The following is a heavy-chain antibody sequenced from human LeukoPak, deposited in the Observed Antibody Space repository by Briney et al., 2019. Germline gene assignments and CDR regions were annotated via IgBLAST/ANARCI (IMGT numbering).Heavy chain of an antibody. D-gene: IGHD2-21*02. CDR2: IYYSGST. J-gene: IGHJ4*02. Sequence: SETPSLTCTVSGGSISSSSYYWGWIRQPPGKGLEWIGSIYYSGSTYYNPSLKSRVTISVDTSKNQFSLKLSSVTAADTAVYYCVEGTAGGLFDVWGLGTQVTVSS. CDR3: VEGTAGGLFDV. CDR1: GGSISSSSYY. V-gene: IGHV4-39*07.